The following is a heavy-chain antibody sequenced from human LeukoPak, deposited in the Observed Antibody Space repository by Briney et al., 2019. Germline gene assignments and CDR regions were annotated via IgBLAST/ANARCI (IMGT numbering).Heavy chain of an antibody. D-gene: IGHD3-22*01. Sequence: GGSLRLSCAASGFTFSSYAMSWVRQAPGKGLEWVSAISGSGGSTYYADSVKGRFTISRDNSKNTLYLQMNSLRAEDTAVYYCAKDKPTPGHYYDSSGAFDYWGQGTLVTVSS. CDR2: ISGSGGST. J-gene: IGHJ4*02. CDR3: AKDKPTPGHYYDSSGAFDY. V-gene: IGHV3-23*01. CDR1: GFTFSSYA.